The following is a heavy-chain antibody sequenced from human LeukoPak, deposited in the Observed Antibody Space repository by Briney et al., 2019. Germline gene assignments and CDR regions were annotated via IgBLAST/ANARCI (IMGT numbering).Heavy chain of an antibody. CDR3: ARFRVAGTRYFDY. CDR1: GDSISSSSYY. D-gene: IGHD6-19*01. Sequence: EASETLSLTCTVSGDSISSSSYYWGWIRQPPGKGLEWIGNIYHTGRTYYNPSLKSRITISVDTSKNQFSLKLSSVTAADTAVYYCARFRVAGTRYFDYWGQGTLVTVSS. CDR2: IYHTGRT. J-gene: IGHJ4*02. V-gene: IGHV4-39*07.